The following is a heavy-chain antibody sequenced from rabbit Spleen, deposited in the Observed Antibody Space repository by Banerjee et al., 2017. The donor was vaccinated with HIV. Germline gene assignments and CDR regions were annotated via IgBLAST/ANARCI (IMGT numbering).Heavy chain of an antibody. CDR3: ARSGDYTGYAAYAYHL. Sequence: QSLEESGGDLVKPGASLTLTCTASGFSFSSSYYICWVRQTPGKGLEWITCIYAGDSDSTAYASWAKGRFTISKTSSTTVTLQMTSLTAADTATYFCARSGDYTGYAAYAYHLWGPGTLVTVS. D-gene: IGHD7-1*01. CDR2: IYAGDSDST. CDR1: GFSFSSSYY. J-gene: IGHJ6*01. V-gene: IGHV1S40*01.